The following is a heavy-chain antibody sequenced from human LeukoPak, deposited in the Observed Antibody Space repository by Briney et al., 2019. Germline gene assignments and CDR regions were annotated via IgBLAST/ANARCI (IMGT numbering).Heavy chain of an antibody. CDR2: IYYSGST. CDR3: ARASPTAMVNPWYFDL. CDR1: GGSISSYY. J-gene: IGHJ2*01. Sequence: SETLSLTCTVSGGSISSYYWSWIRQPPGKGLEWIGYIYYSGSTNYNPSLKSRVTISVDTSKNQFSLKLSSVTAAATAVYYCARASPTAMVNPWYFDLRGRGTLVTVSS. V-gene: IGHV4-59*01. D-gene: IGHD5-18*01.